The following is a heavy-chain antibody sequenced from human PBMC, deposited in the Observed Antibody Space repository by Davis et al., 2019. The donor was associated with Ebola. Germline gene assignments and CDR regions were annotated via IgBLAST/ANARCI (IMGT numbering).Heavy chain of an antibody. D-gene: IGHD4-17*01. CDR1: NGSLSGFF. CDR3: ARTALTSVSDSGLGYNYFGP. CDR2: IRPGGST. V-gene: IGHV4-34*01. Sequence: SETLSLTCAVYNGSLSGFFWSWIRQPPGKGLEWLGEIRPGGSTNYSPSLKNRLTMSMDTSKNQVSLKLKSVTAADSAVYYCARTALTSVSDSGLGYNYFGPWGQGTLVTVSS. J-gene: IGHJ5*02.